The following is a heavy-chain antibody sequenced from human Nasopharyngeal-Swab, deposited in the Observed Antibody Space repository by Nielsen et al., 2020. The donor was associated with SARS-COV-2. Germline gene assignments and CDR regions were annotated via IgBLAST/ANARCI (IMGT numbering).Heavy chain of an antibody. CDR3: ARGAYSSGWYDY. CDR1: GAPISSSSYN. CDR2: IYYRRST. Sequence: SETLSLTFTVPGAPISSSSYNWGGIRQPPGKGLEWIGSIYYRRSTYYNPSLKSRATISVDTSKNQFSLKLSSVTAADTAVYYCARGAYSSGWYDYWGQGTLVTVSS. J-gene: IGHJ4*02. V-gene: IGHV4-39*01. D-gene: IGHD6-19*01.